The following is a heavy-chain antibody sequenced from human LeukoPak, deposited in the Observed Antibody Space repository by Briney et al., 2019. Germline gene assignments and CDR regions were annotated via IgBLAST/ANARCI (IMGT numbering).Heavy chain of an antibody. CDR1: GYTFTGYY. Sequence: GASVKVSCKASGYTFTGYYMHWVRQAPGQGLEWMGWINPNSGGTNYAQKFQGRVTMTRDTSISTAYMELSRLRSDDTAVYYCARDLSMVRGVYGMDVWGQGTTVTVSS. D-gene: IGHD3-10*01. V-gene: IGHV1-2*02. CDR3: ARDLSMVRGVYGMDV. J-gene: IGHJ6*02. CDR2: INPNSGGT.